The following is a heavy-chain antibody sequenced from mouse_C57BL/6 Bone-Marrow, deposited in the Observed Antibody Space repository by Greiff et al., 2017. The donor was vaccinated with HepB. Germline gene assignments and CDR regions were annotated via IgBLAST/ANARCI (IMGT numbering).Heavy chain of an antibody. V-gene: IGHV2-2*01. Sequence: VQLQQSGPGLVQPSQSLSITCTVSGFSLTSYGVHWVRQSPGKGLEWLGVIWSGGSTDYNAAFISRLSISKDNSKRQVFFKMNSLQADDTAIYYCARRGTVPYWYFDVWGTGTTVTVSS. CDR1: GFSLTSYG. D-gene: IGHD1-1*01. CDR2: IWSGGST. CDR3: ARRGTVPYWYFDV. J-gene: IGHJ1*03.